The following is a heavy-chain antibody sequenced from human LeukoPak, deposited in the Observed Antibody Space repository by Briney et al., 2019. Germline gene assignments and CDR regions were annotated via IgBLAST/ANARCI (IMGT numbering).Heavy chain of an antibody. CDR2: INHSGST. CDR1: GGSFSGYY. V-gene: IGHV4-34*01. J-gene: IGHJ6*03. Sequence: SETLSLTCAGYGGSFSGYYWSWIRQPPGKGLEWIGEINHSGSTNYNPSLKSRVTISVDTSKNQFSLKLSSVTAADTAVYYCARGRAYSNYRYYYYYMDVWGKGTTVTVSS. CDR3: ARGRAYSNYRYYYYYMDV. D-gene: IGHD4-11*01.